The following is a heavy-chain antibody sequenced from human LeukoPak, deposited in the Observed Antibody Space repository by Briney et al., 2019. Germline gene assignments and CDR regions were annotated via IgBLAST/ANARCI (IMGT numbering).Heavy chain of an antibody. CDR1: GFILSSSA. J-gene: IGHJ4*02. Sequence: PGGSLTLSCAASGFILSSSAMHWVRQSRGKGLEWVAVISYDGSKEHYADSVKGRFTISRDTSRNTLYLQMNSLTAEYTAVYYCVREGHEGPFSTGFHQWGQGTLVTVSS. CDR2: ISYDGSKE. V-gene: IGHV3-30-3*01. CDR3: VREGHEGPFSTGFHQ. D-gene: IGHD2-2*01.